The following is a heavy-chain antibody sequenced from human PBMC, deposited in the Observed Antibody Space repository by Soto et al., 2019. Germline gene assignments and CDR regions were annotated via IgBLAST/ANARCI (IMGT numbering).Heavy chain of an antibody. D-gene: IGHD3-22*01. CDR3: TRDPVDSSGYYYLFDY. CDR2: ISSKPYGGTT. Sequence: SLRLSCTTSGFTFGEYGISWVRQAPGKGLEWVGFISSKPYGGTTNYAASVKGRFTISRDDSKSIAYLQMNSLKTEDTAVYYCTRDPVDSSGYYYLFDYWGQGTLVTVSS. V-gene: IGHV3-49*04. CDR1: GFTFGEYG. J-gene: IGHJ4*02.